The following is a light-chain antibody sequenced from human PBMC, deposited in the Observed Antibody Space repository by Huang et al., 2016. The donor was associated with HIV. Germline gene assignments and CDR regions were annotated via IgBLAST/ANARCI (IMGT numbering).Light chain of an antibody. Sequence: EIVMTQSPATLSVSPGERATLSCRASQSVSSNLAWYQQKPGQAPRRLIYGASTRATVIPARFSGSWSGTEFTLTISSLQSEDFAVYYCQQYNNWPYTFGQGTKLEIK. CDR3: QQYNNWPYT. CDR2: GAS. V-gene: IGKV3-15*01. J-gene: IGKJ2*01. CDR1: QSVSSN.